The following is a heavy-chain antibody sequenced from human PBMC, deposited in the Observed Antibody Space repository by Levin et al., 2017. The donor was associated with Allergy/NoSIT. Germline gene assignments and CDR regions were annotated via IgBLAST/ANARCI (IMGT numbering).Heavy chain of an antibody. D-gene: IGHD4-17*01. Sequence: GGSLRPSCAASGFTFSSYWMHWVRQAPGMGLVWVSRINSDGSSTTYADSVRGRFTISRDNAKNTLYLQMSSLRADDTAVYYCARFSSLNGDYVSSDYWGQGTLVTVSS. CDR1: GFTFSSYW. J-gene: IGHJ4*02. CDR2: INSDGSST. V-gene: IGHV3-74*01. CDR3: ARFSSLNGDYVSSDY.